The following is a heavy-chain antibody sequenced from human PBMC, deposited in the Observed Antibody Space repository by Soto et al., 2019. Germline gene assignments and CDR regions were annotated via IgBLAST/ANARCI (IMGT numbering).Heavy chain of an antibody. Sequence: QVQLVQSGAEVKKPGASVKVSCKASGYTFTSYDINWVRQATGQGLEWMGWMNPNSGNTGYAQQFQGRVTMTRNTSISTAYMELSSLRSEDTAVYYCARGRGRRVGCSGGSCYSYWGQGPLVTVSS. D-gene: IGHD2-15*01. CDR2: MNPNSGNT. J-gene: IGHJ4*02. CDR3: ARGRGRRVGCSGGSCYSY. V-gene: IGHV1-8*01. CDR1: GYTFTSYD.